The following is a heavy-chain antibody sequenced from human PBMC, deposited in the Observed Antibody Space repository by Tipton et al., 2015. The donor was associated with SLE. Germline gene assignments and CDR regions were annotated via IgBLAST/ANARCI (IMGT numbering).Heavy chain of an antibody. CDR1: GYTFTSFD. CDR2: MNPNSGNT. D-gene: IGHD5-24*01. Sequence: SGAEVKKPGASVKVSCKASGYTFTSFDINWVRQATGQGLEWMGWMNPNSGNTAYAQKFQGRVIMTRDTSISTAYMELSSLRSEDTAVYYCARAPPQLGFDYWGQGTLVTVSS. J-gene: IGHJ4*02. CDR3: ARAPPQLGFDY. V-gene: IGHV1-8*01.